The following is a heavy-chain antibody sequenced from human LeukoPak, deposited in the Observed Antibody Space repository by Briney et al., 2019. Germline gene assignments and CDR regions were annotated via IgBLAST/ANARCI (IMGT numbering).Heavy chain of an antibody. V-gene: IGHV4-31*03. J-gene: IGHJ4*02. D-gene: IGHD5-24*01. CDR3: ARARRDGYNYFDY. CDR2: IYYSGST. CDR1: GGSISSGSYY. Sequence: PSQTLSLTCTVPGGSISSGSYYWSWIRQHPGKGLEWIGYIYYSGSTYYNPSLKSRVIISVDTSKNQFSLKLSSVTDTAVYYCARARRDGYNYFDYWGQGALVTVSS.